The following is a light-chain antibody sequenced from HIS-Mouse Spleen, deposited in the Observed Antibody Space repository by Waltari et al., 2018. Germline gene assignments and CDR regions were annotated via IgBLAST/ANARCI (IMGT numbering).Light chain of an antibody. Sequence: DIQMTQSPSSLSASVGDRVTITCQASQDISNYLKWYQQKPGKAPKLLFYDASNLETVVPSRFSGSGSGTDFTFTISSLQPEDIATYYCQQYDNLLLTFGGGTKVEIK. V-gene: IGKV1-33*01. CDR1: QDISNY. J-gene: IGKJ4*01. CDR2: DAS. CDR3: QQYDNLLLT.